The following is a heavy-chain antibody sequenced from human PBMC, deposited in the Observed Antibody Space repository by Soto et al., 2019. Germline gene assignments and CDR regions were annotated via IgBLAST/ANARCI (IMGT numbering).Heavy chain of an antibody. CDR2: IIPILAVT. D-gene: IGHD2-8*02. CDR3: AARYCSAATCFNPGAY. Sequence: EQPGGEVKKTGASVKVSCKASGYAFTSYGITWVRQAPGQGLEWMGRIIPILAVTTYSRKFQGRLSITADESTSTAYMEVSSLRSEDTAIYYCAARYCSAATCFNPGAYWGQGTLVAVSS. J-gene: IGHJ4*02. V-gene: IGHV1-69*04. CDR1: GYAFTSYG.